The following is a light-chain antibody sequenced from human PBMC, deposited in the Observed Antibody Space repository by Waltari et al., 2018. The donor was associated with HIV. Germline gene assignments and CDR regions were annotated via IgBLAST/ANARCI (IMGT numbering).Light chain of an antibody. CDR1: SSNTGAGYD. J-gene: IGLJ3*02. V-gene: IGLV1-40*01. Sequence: QSALTQPPSVSGAPGQRVTISCTGSSSNTGAGYDVHWYQQVPGTAPKLLIYGNSNRPSGVPDRFSGSKSGTSASLAVTGLQAEDEADYYCQSYDSSLSGGVFGGGTKLTVL. CDR2: GNS. CDR3: QSYDSSLSGGV.